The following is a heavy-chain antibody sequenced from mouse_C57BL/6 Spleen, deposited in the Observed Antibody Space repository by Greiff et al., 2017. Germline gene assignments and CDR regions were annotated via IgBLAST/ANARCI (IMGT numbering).Heavy chain of an antibody. CDR1: GYTFTSYW. CDR3: ARRGLWSSYWYVDV. V-gene: IGHV1-59*01. D-gene: IGHD1-1*02. CDR2: IDPSDSYT. Sequence: QVQLQQPGAELVRPGTSVKLSCKASGYTFTSYWMPWVKQRPGQGLEWIGVIDPSDSYTNYNQKFKGKATLTVDTSSSTAYMQLSSLTSEDSAVYYCARRGLWSSYWYVDVWGTGTTVTVSS. J-gene: IGHJ1*03.